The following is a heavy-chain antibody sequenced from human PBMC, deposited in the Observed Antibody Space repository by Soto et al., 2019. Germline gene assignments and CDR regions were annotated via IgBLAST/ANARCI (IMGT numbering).Heavy chain of an antibody. D-gene: IGHD2-15*01. CDR2: ISSSSSYI. CDR3: ARPVVVVAATPDDAFDI. CDR1: GFTFSSYS. V-gene: IGHV3-21*01. Sequence: GGSLRLSCAASGFTFSSYSMNWVRQAPGKGLEWVSSISSSSSYIYYADSVKGRFTISRDNAKNSLYLQMNSLRAEDTAVYYCARPVVVVAATPDDAFDIWGQGTMVTVSS. J-gene: IGHJ3*02.